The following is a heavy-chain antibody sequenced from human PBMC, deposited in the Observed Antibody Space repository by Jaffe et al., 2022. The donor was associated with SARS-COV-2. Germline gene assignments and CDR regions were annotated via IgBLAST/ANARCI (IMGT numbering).Heavy chain of an antibody. J-gene: IGHJ6*02. CDR3: ARDLRSYSTYHGMDV. Sequence: QEQLVESEGGVVQPGGSLRLSCAASGFTFRFYGMHWVRQAPGKGLEWMAVVWYDETTKYYAESVRGRFTISRDNSKNMLYLQMNSLSAEDTAVYYCARDLRSYSTYHGMDVWGQGTTVTVSS. V-gene: IGHV3-33*01. D-gene: IGHD6-13*01. CDR1: GFTFRFYG. CDR2: VWYDETTK.